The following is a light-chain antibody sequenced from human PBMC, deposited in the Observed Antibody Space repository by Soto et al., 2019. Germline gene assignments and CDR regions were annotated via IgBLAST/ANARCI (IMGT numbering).Light chain of an antibody. J-gene: IGKJ1*01. CDR1: QTVRDN. CDR3: QHYSNWPPTWT. Sequence: EIVMTHSPATLSVSPGDRATLSCRASQTVRDNLAWYQQKPGQAPRLLIYGASTRATGIPARFSGSGSGTEFTLSISSMQSEDFAVYHCQHYSNWPPTWTFGQGTKVDIK. V-gene: IGKV3-15*01. CDR2: GAS.